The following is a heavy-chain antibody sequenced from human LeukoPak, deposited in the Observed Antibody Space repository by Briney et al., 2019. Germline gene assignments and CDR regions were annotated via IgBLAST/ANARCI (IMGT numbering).Heavy chain of an antibody. Sequence: GGSLRLSCAASGFTFSSYSMNWVRQAPGKGLEWVSSISSSSSYIYYADSVKGRFTISRDNAKNSLYLQMNSLRAEDTAVYYCAREIVGAREFDYWGQGTLVTVSS. CDR2: ISSSSSYI. J-gene: IGHJ4*02. V-gene: IGHV3-21*01. D-gene: IGHD1-26*01. CDR1: GFTFSSYS. CDR3: AREIVGAREFDY.